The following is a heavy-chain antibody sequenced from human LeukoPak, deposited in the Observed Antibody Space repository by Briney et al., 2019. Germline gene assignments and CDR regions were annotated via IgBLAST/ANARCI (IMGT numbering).Heavy chain of an antibody. CDR1: GFTFSIYT. J-gene: IGHJ5*02. Sequence: GGSLRLSCAASGFTFSIYTMNWVRQAPGKGLEWISYISTNSGTIWYADSVKGRFSISRDNARNSLFLHMNSLRAEDTAVYYCVRDLTIVGVAQVHHWGQGTLVTVSS. CDR2: ISTNSGTI. CDR3: VRDLTIVGVAQVHH. V-gene: IGHV3-48*01. D-gene: IGHD1-26*01.